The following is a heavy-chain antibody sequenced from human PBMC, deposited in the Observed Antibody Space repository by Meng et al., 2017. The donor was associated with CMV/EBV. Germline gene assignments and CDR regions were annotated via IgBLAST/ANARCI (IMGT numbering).Heavy chain of an antibody. CDR2: ISAYNGNT. CDR3: ARDRTMVRGVTGY. D-gene: IGHD3-10*01. CDR1: GYTFTSYG. J-gene: IGHJ4*02. Sequence: QALLVPYAAQVKKPGASENVSCKASGYTFTSYGISWVRQAPGQGLEWMGWISAYNGNTNYAQKLQGRVTMTTDTSTSTAYMELRSLRSDDTAVYYCARDRTMVRGVTGYWGQGTLVTVSS. V-gene: IGHV1-18*01.